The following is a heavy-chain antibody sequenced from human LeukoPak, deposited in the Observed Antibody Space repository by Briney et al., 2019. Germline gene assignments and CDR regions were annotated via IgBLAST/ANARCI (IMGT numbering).Heavy chain of an antibody. CDR3: ARYNRDGYDAMGAHDF. CDR1: GYNFTSYW. J-gene: IGHJ4*02. V-gene: IGHV5-51*01. D-gene: IGHD5-24*01. Sequence: GESLKISCKGSGYNFTSYWIGWVRQVPGKGLEWMGIIYPADSDIRYSPSCQGQVTISADRSTSTAYLQWSSLKASDSAMYYCARYNRDGYDAMGAHDFWGQGTLVTVSS. CDR2: IYPADSDI.